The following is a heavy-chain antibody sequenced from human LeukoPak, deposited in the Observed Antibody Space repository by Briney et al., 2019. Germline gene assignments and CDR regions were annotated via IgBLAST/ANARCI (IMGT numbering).Heavy chain of an antibody. CDR3: ARETPRRGETRDGYR. V-gene: IGHV3-7*01. D-gene: IGHD5-24*01. CDR1: GFTFDDYD. J-gene: IGHJ4*02. Sequence: GGSLRLSCAASGFTFDDYDMHWVRQGPGKGLECLANIKEDGSETYYADSVKGRFTISRDNPKNLLFLQINSLRVEDTAVYYCARETPRRGETRDGYRWGQGTVVTVSS. CDR2: IKEDGSET.